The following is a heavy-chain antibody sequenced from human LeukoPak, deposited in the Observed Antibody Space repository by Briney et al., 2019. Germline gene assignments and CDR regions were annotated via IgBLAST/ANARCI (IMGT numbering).Heavy chain of an antibody. CDR2: ISGDTSTK. Sequence: SGGSLRLSCAASGFTFDTYSMNWVRQAPGKRLEWVSYISGDTSTKYYADSVKGRFTISRDNSKNTLYLQMNSLRAEDTAVYYCARKSVSSWGQGTLVTVSS. V-gene: IGHV3-48*01. D-gene: IGHD6-13*01. CDR3: ARKSVSS. J-gene: IGHJ4*02. CDR1: GFTFDTYS.